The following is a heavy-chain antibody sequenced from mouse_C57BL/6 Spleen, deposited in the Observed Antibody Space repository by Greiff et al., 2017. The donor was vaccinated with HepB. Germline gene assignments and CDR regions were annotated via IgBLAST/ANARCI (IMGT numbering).Heavy chain of an antibody. V-gene: IGHV1-69*01. D-gene: IGHD2-2*01. CDR3: ARYAYGYDRDAMDY. Sequence: QVQLKHPGAELVMPGASVKLSCKASGYTFTSYWMHWVKQRPGHGLEWIGEIDPSDSYTNYNQKFKGKSTLTVDQSSSTAYMQLSSLTSEDSAVYYCARYAYGYDRDAMDYWGQGTSVTVSS. CDR2: IDPSDSYT. CDR1: GYTFTSYW. J-gene: IGHJ4*01.